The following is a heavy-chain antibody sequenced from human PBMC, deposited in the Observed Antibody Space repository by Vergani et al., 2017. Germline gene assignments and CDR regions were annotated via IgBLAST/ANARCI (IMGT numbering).Heavy chain of an antibody. CDR2: ISGLVSFT. D-gene: IGHD2-2*01. Sequence: EVQVLESGGGLVQPGGSLRLSCAASGFTFSTYAMTWVRQAPGKGLEWVSSISGLVSFTYYAESAKGRFTISRDNSKNTLYLQMSSLRAEDTAVYYCAKIGYCAGTSCPLENWGQGTLVTVSS. J-gene: IGHJ4*02. V-gene: IGHV3-23*01. CDR3: AKIGYCAGTSCPLEN. CDR1: GFTFSTYA.